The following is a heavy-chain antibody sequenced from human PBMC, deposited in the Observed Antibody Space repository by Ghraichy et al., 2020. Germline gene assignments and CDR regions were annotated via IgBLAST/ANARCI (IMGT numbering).Heavy chain of an antibody. D-gene: IGHD3-22*01. CDR3: ARDTYYYDSSGYGMDV. V-gene: IGHV3-48*02. Sequence: GGSLRLSCAASGFTFSSYSMNWVRQAPGKGLEWVSYISSSSTIYYADSVKGRFTISRDNAKNSLYLQMNSLRDEDTAVYYCARDTYYYDSSGYGMDVWGQGTTVTVSS. CDR1: GFTFSSYS. CDR2: ISSSSTI. J-gene: IGHJ6*02.